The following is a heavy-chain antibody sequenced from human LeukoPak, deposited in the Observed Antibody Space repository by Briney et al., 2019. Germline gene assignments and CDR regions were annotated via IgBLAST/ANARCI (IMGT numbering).Heavy chain of an antibody. J-gene: IGHJ6*03. V-gene: IGHV3-66*03. Sequence: GGSLRLSCAASGFTLTTNYMTWVRQAPGKGPEWVSVIYISGNTYYTDSVKGRFTIFRENSKNTLYLQMNSLRTEDTAVYYCARDHMRGYIIMDVWGKGTTVTVSS. CDR2: IYISGNT. D-gene: IGHD3-3*01. CDR1: GFTLTTNY. CDR3: ARDHMRGYIIMDV.